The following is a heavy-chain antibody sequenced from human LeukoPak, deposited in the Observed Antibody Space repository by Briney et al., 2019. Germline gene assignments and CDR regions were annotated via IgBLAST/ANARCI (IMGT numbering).Heavy chain of an antibody. J-gene: IGHJ4*02. CDR3: AKTGQLDS. CDR2: IAMSGTAT. CDR1: GFTFSSYA. Sequence: GGPLRLSCAASGFTFSSYAMSWVRQVPGKGLEWVSTIAMSGTATYYADSVKGRFTISRDNSKNTLYLQMNYLRDEDTAVYYCAKTGQLDSWGQGSLVTVSS. V-gene: IGHV3-23*05.